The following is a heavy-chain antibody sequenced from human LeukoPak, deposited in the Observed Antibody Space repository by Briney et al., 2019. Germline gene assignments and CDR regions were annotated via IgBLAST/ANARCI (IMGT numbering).Heavy chain of an antibody. J-gene: IGHJ4*02. CDR2: ITWNSDDM. CDR1: GFSFEAYG. D-gene: IGHD1-1*01. V-gene: IGHV3-9*01. Sequence: GGSLRLSCAASGFSFEAYGMYWVRQAPGKGLEWVSGITWNSDDMAYADSVKGRFAISRDNAKNCLYLQMNSLTVEDTALYYCTRVTSWRTGFDYWGQGTLVTVSS. CDR3: TRVTSWRTGFDY.